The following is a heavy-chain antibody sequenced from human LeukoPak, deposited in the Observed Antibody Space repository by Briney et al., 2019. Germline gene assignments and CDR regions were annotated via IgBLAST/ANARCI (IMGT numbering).Heavy chain of an antibody. J-gene: IGHJ4*02. CDR3: AKGPRPDISVANNLER. Sequence: GESLRLSCAASGFSFNNYAMTWVRQSPGGGVEVVATISSRGVSKYDADSVRGRFTISRDNSQNSIYLQMNSVRAEDTDVYSCAKGPRPDISVANNLERWGQGTLVTVSS. V-gene: IGHV3-23*01. D-gene: IGHD6-19*01. CDR1: GFSFNNYA. CDR2: ISSRGVSK.